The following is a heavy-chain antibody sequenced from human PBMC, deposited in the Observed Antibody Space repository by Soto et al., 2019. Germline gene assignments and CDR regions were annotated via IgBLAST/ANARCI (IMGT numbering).Heavy chain of an antibody. CDR3: ARESGGATATLDYYYFYMDV. CDR2: INPNGGVT. D-gene: IGHD5-12*01. J-gene: IGHJ6*03. CDR1: GDTFNDYY. Sequence: QVQLVQSGAEVKKPGASVTVSCRSSGDTFNDYYIHWVRQAPGQGLEWMGWINPNGGVTKYAQKFQGWVTMTRDTDIRTVYLQLSRLRSDDTAVYYCARESGGATATLDYYYFYMDVWGTGTTVTVSS. V-gene: IGHV1-2*04.